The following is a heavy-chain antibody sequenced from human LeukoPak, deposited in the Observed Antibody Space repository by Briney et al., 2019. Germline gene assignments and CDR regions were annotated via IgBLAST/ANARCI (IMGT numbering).Heavy chain of an antibody. V-gene: IGHV3-30*03. CDR1: GFTFSSHG. J-gene: IGHJ4*02. CDR3: ARDMNRHYFDY. D-gene: IGHD2/OR15-2a*01. CDR2: ISYDGGTK. Sequence: GGSLRLSCAASGFTFSSHGMQWVRQAPGKGLEWVAVISYDGGTKYYADSVKGRFTISRDNSKSTLFLQMNSLRAEDTAVYYCARDMNRHYFDYWGQGTLVTVSS.